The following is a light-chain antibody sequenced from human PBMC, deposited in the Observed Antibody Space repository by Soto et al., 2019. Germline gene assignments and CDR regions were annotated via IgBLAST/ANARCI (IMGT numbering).Light chain of an antibody. Sequence: QSALTQPASVSGSPGQSITISCTGTSSDVGGYNYVSWYQQHPGKAPKLMIYEVSNRPSGVSNRFSGSRSGNTASLTISGLQAEDEAEYYCNSYTSSSTCVVGTGTKLTVL. CDR2: EVS. CDR1: SSDVGGYNY. CDR3: NSYTSSSTCV. V-gene: IGLV2-14*01. J-gene: IGLJ1*01.